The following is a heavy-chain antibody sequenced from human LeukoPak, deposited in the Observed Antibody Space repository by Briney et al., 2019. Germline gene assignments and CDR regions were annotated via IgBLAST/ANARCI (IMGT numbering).Heavy chain of an antibody. D-gene: IGHD4-17*01. J-gene: IGHJ4*02. Sequence: PSQTLSLTCTVSGDSIRSGDHYWSWIRQPPGKGLEWIGYIYYTGSSYYNPPLKSRVIISADMSKNQFSLKMNSVTVADTAVYYCARTTTVTAYYFDSWGQGILVTVSS. CDR1: GDSIRSGDHY. CDR3: ARTTTVTAYYFDS. CDR2: IYYTGSS. V-gene: IGHV4-30-4*08.